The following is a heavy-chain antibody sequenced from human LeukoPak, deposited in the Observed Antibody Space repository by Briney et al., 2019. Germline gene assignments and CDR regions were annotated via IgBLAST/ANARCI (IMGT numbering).Heavy chain of an antibody. D-gene: IGHD6-19*01. J-gene: IGHJ4*02. V-gene: IGHV3-30*02. Sequence: GGSLRLSCAASGFTFSSYGMHWVRQAPGKGLEWVAFIRYDGSNKYYADSVKGRFTISRDNSKNTLYLQMNSLRAEDTAVYYCAKVGATWSGWYDYWGQGTLVIVSS. CDR3: AKVGATWSGWYDY. CDR1: GFTFSSYG. CDR2: IRYDGSNK.